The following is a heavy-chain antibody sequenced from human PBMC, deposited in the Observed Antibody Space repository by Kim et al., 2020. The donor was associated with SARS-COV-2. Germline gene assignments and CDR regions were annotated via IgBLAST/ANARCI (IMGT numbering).Heavy chain of an antibody. J-gene: IGHJ4*02. CDR2: ISWNSGSI. CDR1: GFTFDDYA. V-gene: IGHV3-9*01. CDR3: ATLYSSGWYSYFDY. D-gene: IGHD6-19*01. Sequence: GGSLRLSCAASGFTFDDYAMHWVRQAPGKGLEWVSGISWNSGSIGYADSVKGRFTISRDNAKNSLYLQMNSLRAEDTALYYCATLYSSGWYSYFDYWGQG.